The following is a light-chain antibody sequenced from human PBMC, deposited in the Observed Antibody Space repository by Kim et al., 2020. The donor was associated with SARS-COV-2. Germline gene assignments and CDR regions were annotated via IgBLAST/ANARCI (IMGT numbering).Light chain of an antibody. CDR2: DVT. CDR3: SSFRGTTPSIFV. CDR1: NSDIGGYNY. Sequence: QSALTQPASVSGSPGQSITISCTGTNSDIGGYNYVSWYQQHPGKVPKLLIYDVTGRPSGVSDRFSGSKSGNTASLTISGLQPGDEADYYCSSFRGTTPSIFVFGTGTKVTVL. J-gene: IGLJ1*01. V-gene: IGLV2-14*03.